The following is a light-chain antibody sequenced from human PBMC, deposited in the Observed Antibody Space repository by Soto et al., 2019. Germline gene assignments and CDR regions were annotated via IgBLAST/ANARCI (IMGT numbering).Light chain of an antibody. Sequence: QSVLTQPASESGSPGQSITISCTGTSSDVGGYNYVSWYQQHPGKAPKLMIYEVSNRPSGVSNRFSGSKSGYTASLTISGLQAEDEPDYYCSSYTSSSTRVFGGGTKLTLL. J-gene: IGLJ3*02. CDR2: EVS. CDR1: SSDVGGYNY. CDR3: SSYTSSSTRV. V-gene: IGLV2-14*01.